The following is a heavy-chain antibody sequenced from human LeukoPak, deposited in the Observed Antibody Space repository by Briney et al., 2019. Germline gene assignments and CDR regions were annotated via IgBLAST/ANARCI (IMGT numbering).Heavy chain of an antibody. J-gene: IGHJ4*02. D-gene: IGHD2-2*01. Sequence: SETLSLTCAVYGGSFSGYYWSWIRQPPGKGLEWIGEINHSGSTNYNPSLKSRVTISVDTSKNQFSLKLSSVTAADTAVYYCAGCSRHHLGDSAFDYWGEGTLVTVSS. V-gene: IGHV4-34*01. CDR1: GGSFSGYY. CDR2: INHSGST. CDR3: AGCSRHHLGDSAFDY.